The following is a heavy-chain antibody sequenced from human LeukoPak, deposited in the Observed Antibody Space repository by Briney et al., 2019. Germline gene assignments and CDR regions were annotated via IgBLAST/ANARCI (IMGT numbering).Heavy chain of an antibody. CDR3: AREGVILWFGELHSLVDP. D-gene: IGHD3-10*01. Sequence: SETLCLTCAASGDSISNSYWSWIRQPPGEALDWICYIYYSGSTNYDPYLKSRVTISVDTSKTHISLKLSSVTAADTAVHYCAREGVILWFGELHSLVDPCGQGTLVTVSS. CDR2: IYYSGST. V-gene: IGHV4-59*01. J-gene: IGHJ5*02. CDR1: GDSISNSY.